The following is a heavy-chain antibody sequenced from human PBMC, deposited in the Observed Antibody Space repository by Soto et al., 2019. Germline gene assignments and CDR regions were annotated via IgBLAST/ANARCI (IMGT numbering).Heavy chain of an antibody. CDR3: AKDWGPEGIAAAPST. D-gene: IGHD6-13*01. J-gene: IGHJ5*02. Sequence: GGSLRLSFAASGFHFSRYGMSWVRPAPGKGLEWFSAISGSGGSTYYPDSVKGRFTISRDNSKNTLYLQMNSLRAEDTAVYYCAKDWGPEGIAAAPSTWGQGTLVTVSS. CDR1: GFHFSRYG. V-gene: IGHV3-23*01. CDR2: ISGSGGST.